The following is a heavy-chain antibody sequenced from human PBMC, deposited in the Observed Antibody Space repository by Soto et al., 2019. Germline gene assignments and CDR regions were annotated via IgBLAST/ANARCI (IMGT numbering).Heavy chain of an antibody. D-gene: IGHD3-10*02. CDR3: AKTYVSTWFAP. CDR1: GGSISSGDYY. Sequence: SETLSLTCTVSGGSISSGDYYWSWIRQPPGKGLEWIGYIYYSGSTYYNPSLKSRVTISVDTSKNQFSLKLSSVTAADTAVYYWAKTYVSTWFAPGGQEPLVTVPS. CDR2: IYYSGST. J-gene: IGHJ5*02. V-gene: IGHV4-30-4*02.